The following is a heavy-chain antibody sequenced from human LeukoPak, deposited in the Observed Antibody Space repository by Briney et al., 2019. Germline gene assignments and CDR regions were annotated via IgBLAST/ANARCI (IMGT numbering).Heavy chain of an antibody. Sequence: GASVKVSRKASGYTFTSYYMHWVRQAPGQGLEWMGIINPSGGSTSYAQKFHGRVTMTRDTSTSTVYMELSSLRSEDTAVYYCARDKEWWNAFDIWGQGTMVTVAS. J-gene: IGHJ3*02. D-gene: IGHD2-15*01. CDR1: GYTFTSYY. V-gene: IGHV1-46*01. CDR2: INPSGGST. CDR3: ARDKEWWNAFDI.